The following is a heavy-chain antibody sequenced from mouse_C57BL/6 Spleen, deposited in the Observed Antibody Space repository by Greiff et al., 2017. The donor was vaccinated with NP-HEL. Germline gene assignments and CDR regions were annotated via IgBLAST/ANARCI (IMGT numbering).Heavy chain of an antibody. CDR2: IDPETGGT. CDR3: TRSYYDYVGRTLWAMDY. J-gene: IGHJ4*01. CDR1: GGTFTDYE. Sequence: VQLQESGAELVRPGASVTKYSKASGGTFTDYEMHWVKQTPVHGLEWIGAIDPETGGTAYNQKFKGKAILTADKSSSTAYMELRSLTSEDSAVYYCTRSYYDYVGRTLWAMDYWGQGTSVTVSS. V-gene: IGHV1-15*01. D-gene: IGHD2-4*01.